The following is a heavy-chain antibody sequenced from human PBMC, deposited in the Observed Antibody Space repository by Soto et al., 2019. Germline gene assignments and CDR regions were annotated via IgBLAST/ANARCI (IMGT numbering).Heavy chain of an antibody. CDR3: AIAGGSGWPPPDAFDV. D-gene: IGHD6-19*01. CDR2: IYPGDSDH. J-gene: IGHJ3*01. V-gene: IGHV5-51*01. CDR1: GYSFNNYW. Sequence: PGESLKISCKGSGYSFNNYWIGWVRQVPGKGLGWMGVIYPGDSDHRYSPSFQGHVTISTDKSITTAYVQWSSLKASDTAMYYCAIAGGSGWPPPDAFDVWGQGTMVTVSS.